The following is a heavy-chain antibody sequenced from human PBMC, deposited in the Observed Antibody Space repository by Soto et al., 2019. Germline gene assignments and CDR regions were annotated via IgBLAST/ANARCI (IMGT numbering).Heavy chain of an antibody. V-gene: IGHV4-59*01. D-gene: IGHD2-8*01. Sequence: SETLSLTCTVSGDSISTYYWSWIRQPPGKGLQWIGYIFYSGGTAYNPSLKSRVTISLDMSKKQISLKLSSVTTADTATYFCARGVSGVAGWFDPWGQGTVVTVSS. CDR2: IFYSGGT. CDR1: GDSISTYY. J-gene: IGHJ5*02. CDR3: ARGVSGVAGWFDP.